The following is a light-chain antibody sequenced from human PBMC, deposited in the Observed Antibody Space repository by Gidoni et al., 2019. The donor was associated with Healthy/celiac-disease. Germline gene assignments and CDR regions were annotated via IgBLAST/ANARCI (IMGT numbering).Light chain of an antibody. Sequence: DIVLTQSPGTLSLSPGERATLSCRASQSVSRSDLAWYRQKPGQAPRLLIYGASSRATGIPDRFSGSGSGTDFTLTISRLEPEDFAVYYCQQYGSSPQTFGQGTKVEIK. V-gene: IGKV3-20*01. CDR2: GAS. CDR1: QSVSRSD. CDR3: QQYGSSPQT. J-gene: IGKJ1*01.